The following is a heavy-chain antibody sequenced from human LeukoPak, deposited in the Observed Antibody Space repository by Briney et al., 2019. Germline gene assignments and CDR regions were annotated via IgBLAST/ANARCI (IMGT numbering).Heavy chain of an antibody. D-gene: IGHD2-2*01. CDR3: ARDRHRRDCSSTSCSGEEIDY. CDR2: INPSGGST. J-gene: IGHJ4*02. Sequence: VSVKVSCKASGYTFTSYYMHWVRQAPGQGLEWMGIINPSGGSTSYAQKFQGRVTMTRDTSTSTVYMELSSLRSEDTAVYYCARDRHRRDCSSTSCSGEEIDYWGQGTLVAVSS. CDR1: GYTFTSYY. V-gene: IGHV1-46*01.